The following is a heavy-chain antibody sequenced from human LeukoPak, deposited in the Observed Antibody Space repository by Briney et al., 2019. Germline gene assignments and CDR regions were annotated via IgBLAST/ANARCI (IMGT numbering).Heavy chain of an antibody. D-gene: IGHD1-26*01. Sequence: SETLSLTCTVSGGSISSYYWSWIRQPPGKGPEWIGYIYTSGSTDYNPSLKSRVTISVDTSKNQFSLKLSSVTAADTAVYYCARQRGSYYDYWGQGTLVTVSS. J-gene: IGHJ4*02. CDR3: ARQRGSYYDY. V-gene: IGHV4-4*09. CDR1: GGSISSYY. CDR2: IYTSGST.